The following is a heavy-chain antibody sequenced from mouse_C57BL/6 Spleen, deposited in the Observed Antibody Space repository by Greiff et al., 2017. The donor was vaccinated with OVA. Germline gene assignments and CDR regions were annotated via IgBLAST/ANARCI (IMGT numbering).Heavy chain of an antibody. CDR1: GYTFTSYW. V-gene: IGHV1-55*01. D-gene: IGHD2-5*01. CDR2: IYPGSGST. Sequence: QVQLKQPGAELVKPGASVKMSCKASGYTFTSYWITWVKQRPGQGLEWIGDIYPGSGSTNYNEKFKSKATLTVDTSSSTAYMQLSSLTSEDSAVYYCARYSNPYAMDYWGQGTSVTVSS. CDR3: ARYSNPYAMDY. J-gene: IGHJ4*01.